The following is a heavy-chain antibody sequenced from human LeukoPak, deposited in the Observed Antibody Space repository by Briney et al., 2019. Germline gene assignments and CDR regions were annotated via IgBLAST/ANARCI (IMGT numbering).Heavy chain of an antibody. V-gene: IGHV3-23*01. D-gene: IGHD2-8*01. CDR1: GFTFSSFA. J-gene: IGHJ4*02. CDR3: AKSSSGWSKFDY. CDR2: ITGSGGST. Sequence: GGSLRLSCAASGFTFSSFAMTWIRQAPGMGLEWVSTITGSGGSTYYEDSVKGRFTISRDNSKNTLYLQMNSLRAEDTDVYYCAKSSSGWSKFDYWGQGTLVTVSS.